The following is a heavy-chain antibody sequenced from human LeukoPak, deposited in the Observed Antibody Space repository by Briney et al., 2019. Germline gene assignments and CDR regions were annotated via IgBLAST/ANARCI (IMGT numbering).Heavy chain of an antibody. V-gene: IGHV4-59*01. Sequence: GSLRLSCAASGFTFDDYGMSWIRQPPGKGLEWIGYIYYSGSTNYNPSLKSRVTISVDTSKNQFSLKLSSVTAADTAIYYCARGGGGWYRFLNYMDVWGKGSTVTISS. CDR3: ARGGGGWYRFLNYMDV. J-gene: IGHJ6*03. CDR1: GFTFDDYG. CDR2: IYYSGST. D-gene: IGHD6-19*01.